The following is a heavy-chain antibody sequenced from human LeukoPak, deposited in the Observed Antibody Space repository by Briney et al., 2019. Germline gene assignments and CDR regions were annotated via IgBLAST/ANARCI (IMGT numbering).Heavy chain of an antibody. CDR1: GFTFSSSG. D-gene: IGHD4-17*01. V-gene: IGHV3-30*18. J-gene: IGHJ6*02. CDR3: AKVPPTSVTREGMDV. CDR2: ISYDGEKT. Sequence: GGSLRLSCAASGFTFSSSGMHWVRQAPGKGLEWVAVISYDGEKTYYGDSVKGRFTISRDNSKNTLFLHMNSLRVDGTAVYYCAKVPPTSVTREGMDVWGQGTMVRVSS.